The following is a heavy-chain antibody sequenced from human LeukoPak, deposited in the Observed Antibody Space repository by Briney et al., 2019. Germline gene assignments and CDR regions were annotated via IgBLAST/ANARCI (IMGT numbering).Heavy chain of an antibody. J-gene: IGHJ3*02. D-gene: IGHD1-1*01. CDR3: ARGTTDALDI. V-gene: IGHV4-38-2*01. CDR1: GYSISSGYY. Sequence: SETLSLTCAVSGYSISSGYYWGWIRQPPGKGLEWIGSIYHSGSTYYNPSLKSRVTISVDTSKNQFSLKLSSVTAADTAVYYCARGTTDALDIWGQGTMVTVSS. CDR2: IYHSGST.